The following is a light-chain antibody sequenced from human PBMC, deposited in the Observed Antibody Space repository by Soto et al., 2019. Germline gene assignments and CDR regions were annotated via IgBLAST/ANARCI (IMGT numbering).Light chain of an antibody. CDR2: DAS. V-gene: IGKV1-5*01. Sequence: DIQMTQSPSTLSASVGDRVTINCRASHSITNWLAWYQQKPGKAPNLLIYDASHLEIGVPSRFSGSGFGTEFTLTISSLQPDDFATYYCQQYKNYSRTFGQGTKVDIK. CDR1: HSITNW. CDR3: QQYKNYSRT. J-gene: IGKJ1*01.